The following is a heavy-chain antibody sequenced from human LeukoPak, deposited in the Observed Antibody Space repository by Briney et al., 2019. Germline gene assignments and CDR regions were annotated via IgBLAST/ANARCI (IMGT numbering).Heavy chain of an antibody. V-gene: IGHV3-21*01. J-gene: IGHJ4*02. CDR2: ISYLSSHV. D-gene: IGHD3-16*01. CDR1: GFTFSDYD. CDR3: GRAFPPLRTSSAGDL. Sequence: GGSLRLSCSASGFTFSDYDMNWVRQTPGKGLEWVSSISYLSSHVYYGDSVKGRFSISRDNAKNSLYLQMNSLGAEDTAIYYCGRAFPPLRTSSAGDLWGQGILVTVSS.